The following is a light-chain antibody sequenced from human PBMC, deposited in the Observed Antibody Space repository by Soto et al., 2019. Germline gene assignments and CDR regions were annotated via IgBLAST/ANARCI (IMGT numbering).Light chain of an antibody. Sequence: EIVLTQSPATLSVSPGERATLSCRASQSVSSNLAWYQQKPGQAPRLLIHDTSTRATGVPTRFSGSRSGAEFTLTINSLQSEDFAVYYCQPYNNWPLTFGGGTKVDIK. CDR3: QPYNNWPLT. V-gene: IGKV3-15*01. J-gene: IGKJ4*01. CDR2: DTS. CDR1: QSVSSN.